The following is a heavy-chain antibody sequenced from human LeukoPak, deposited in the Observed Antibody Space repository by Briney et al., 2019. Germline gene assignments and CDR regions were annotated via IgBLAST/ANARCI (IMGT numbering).Heavy chain of an antibody. Sequence: GGSLRLSCASSGFSFSSYWMSWVRQAPGKGLEWISIISGSGAITYYADSVKGRFTIFRDNSKNTLYVQMNSLRAEDTAVYYCAKSGGITGTKGSYYFDYWGQGTLVTVSS. CDR2: ISGSGAIT. D-gene: IGHD1-7*01. CDR1: GFSFSSYW. CDR3: AKSGGITGTKGSYYFDY. V-gene: IGHV3-23*01. J-gene: IGHJ4*02.